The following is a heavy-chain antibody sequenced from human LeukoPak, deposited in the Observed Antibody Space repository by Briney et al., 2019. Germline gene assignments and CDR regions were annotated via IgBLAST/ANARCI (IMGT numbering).Heavy chain of an antibody. J-gene: IGHJ6*03. Sequence: GGSLRLSCAASGFTFSSYAMSWVRQAPGKGLEWVSAISGSGGSTYYADSVKGRFTISRDNSKNTLYLQMNNLRAEDTAVYYCARVRSSPEGALYYYYYMDVWGKGTTVTVSS. CDR1: GFTFSSYA. CDR3: ARVRSSPEGALYYYYYMDV. D-gene: IGHD3-16*01. V-gene: IGHV3-23*01. CDR2: ISGSGGST.